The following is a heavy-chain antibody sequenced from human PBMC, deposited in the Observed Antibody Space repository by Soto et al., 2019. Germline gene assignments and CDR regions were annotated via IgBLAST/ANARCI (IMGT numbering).Heavy chain of an antibody. CDR3: ARVGRIAAAGRGRRFEY. J-gene: IGHJ4*02. Sequence: ASVKVSCKASGYTFTGYYMHWVRQAPGQGLEWMGWINPNSGGTNYAQKFQGRVTMTRDTSISTAYMELSRLRSDDTAVYYCARVGRIAAAGRGRRFEYWGQGTLVTVSS. CDR1: GYTFTGYY. CDR2: INPNSGGT. D-gene: IGHD6-13*01. V-gene: IGHV1-2*02.